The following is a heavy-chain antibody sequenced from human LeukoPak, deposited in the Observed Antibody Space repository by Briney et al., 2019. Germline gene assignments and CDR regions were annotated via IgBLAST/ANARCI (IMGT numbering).Heavy chain of an antibody. V-gene: IGHV4-4*07. Sequence: SETLSLTCYVSGTSITHYFWSWIRQSAGQRLEWIGRISTHGTTTYNPSLNSRVTMSRDTSRSQVSLKLSSVTAADMAVYYCARDVTGTTNAFDIWGQGRMVTVSS. J-gene: IGHJ3*02. CDR3: ARDVTGTTNAFDI. D-gene: IGHD1-20*01. CDR2: ISTHGTT. CDR1: GTSITHYF.